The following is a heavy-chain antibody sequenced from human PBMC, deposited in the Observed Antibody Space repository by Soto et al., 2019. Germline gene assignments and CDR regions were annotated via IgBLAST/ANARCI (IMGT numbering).Heavy chain of an antibody. CDR3: ARYIVLVPAATELAGYYYYGMDV. CDR1: GDSVSSNSAA. V-gene: IGHV6-1*01. J-gene: IGHJ6*02. D-gene: IGHD2-2*01. Sequence: SQTLSLTCAISGDSVSSNSAAWNWIRQSPSKGLEWLGRTYYRSKWYNDYAVSVKSRITINPDTSKNQFSLQLNSVTPEDTAVYYCARYIVLVPAATELAGYYYYGMDVWGQGTTVTVS. CDR2: TYYRSKWYN.